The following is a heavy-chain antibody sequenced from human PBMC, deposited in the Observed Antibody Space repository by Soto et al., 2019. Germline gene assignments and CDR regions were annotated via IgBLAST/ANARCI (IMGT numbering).Heavy chain of an antibody. CDR3: ARLNWNYAAFDI. D-gene: IGHD1-7*01. J-gene: IGHJ3*02. CDR1: GGTLSSYT. Sequence: SVKVSCKASGGTLSSYTFSWVRQAPGQGLEWMGRVIPNLGVTNYAKKFQGRFTIVVDTSTSTAYMELNSLRSEDTAVYYCARLNWNYAAFDIWGQGTMVTVSS. V-gene: IGHV1-69*02. CDR2: VIPNLGVT.